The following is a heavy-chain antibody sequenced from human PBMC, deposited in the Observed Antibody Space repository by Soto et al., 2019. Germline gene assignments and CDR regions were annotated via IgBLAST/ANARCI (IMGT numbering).Heavy chain of an antibody. J-gene: IGHJ6*01. V-gene: IGHV3-23*01. D-gene: IGHD1-26*01. CDR1: GFTFSNCA. CDR3: AKEPLSWENYCGLDV. CDR2: ISGSGDKT. Sequence: EVQLLESGGGLVQPGGSLRLSCAASGFTFSNCAMTWVRQAPGKGLEWVSTISGSGDKTYYAGSVRGRLTISRDNSKNELYLQMNSMRADDAAVYYCAKEPLSWENYCGLDVWGQGTTVIVSS.